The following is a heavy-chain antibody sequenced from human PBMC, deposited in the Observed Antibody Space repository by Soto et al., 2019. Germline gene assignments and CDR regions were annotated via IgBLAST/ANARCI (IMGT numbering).Heavy chain of an antibody. J-gene: IGHJ6*02. CDR1: GGSISSSGYY. Sequence: SETLSLTCTVSGGSISSSGYYWSWIRQPPGKGLEWIGEINHSGSTNYNPSLKSRVTISVDTSKNQFSLKLSSVTAADTAVYYCARGRGSYRNYYYGMDVWGQGTTVTVSS. CDR3: ARGRGSYRNYYYGMDV. D-gene: IGHD1-26*01. V-gene: IGHV4-39*07. CDR2: INHSGST.